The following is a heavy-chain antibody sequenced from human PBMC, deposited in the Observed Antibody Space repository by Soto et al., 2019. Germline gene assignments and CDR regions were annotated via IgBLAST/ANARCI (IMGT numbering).Heavy chain of an antibody. D-gene: IGHD4-17*01. CDR2: IYYIGST. V-gene: IGHV4-59*08. Sequence: QVQLQESGPGLVKPSETLSLTCTVSGGSISSYYWSWIRQPPGKGLEWIGYIYYIGSTNYNPSLNSRVPISVDTSKTPFSLKLRSVTAADTAVYYCARRYGVYFDYWGQGTLVTVSS. CDR3: ARRYGVYFDY. J-gene: IGHJ4*02. CDR1: GGSISSYY.